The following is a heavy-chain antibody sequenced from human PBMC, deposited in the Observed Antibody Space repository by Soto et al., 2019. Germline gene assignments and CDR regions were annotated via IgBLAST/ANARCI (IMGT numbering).Heavy chain of an antibody. V-gene: IGHV4-39*02. CDR2: IYYSGST. J-gene: IGHJ6*02. CDR3: ARAYYCSSTSCYAGNYYYGMDV. Sequence: SETLSLTCTVSGGSISSSSYYWGWIRQPPGKGLEWIGSIYYSGSTYYNPSHKNRVTISVDTPQKHFSLKLNYVNAADTAVYYCARAYYCSSTSCYAGNYYYGMDVWGQGTTVT. D-gene: IGHD2-2*01. CDR1: GGSISSSSYY.